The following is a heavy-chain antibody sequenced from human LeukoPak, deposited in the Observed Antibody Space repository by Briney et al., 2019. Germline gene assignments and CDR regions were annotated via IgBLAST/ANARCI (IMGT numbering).Heavy chain of an antibody. Sequence: PGGSVRLSCTASGFTFSSYAMSWVRQAPGKGLXRVSAISDSGGSTYHAESEKGRFTISRDNSKNTLYLQMNSLRAEDTAVYYCAKTSGWYVFVFWGQGTVVTVS. J-gene: IGHJ4*02. D-gene: IGHD6-19*01. CDR1: GFTFSSYA. CDR2: ISDSGGST. CDR3: AKTSGWYVFVF. V-gene: IGHV3-23*01.